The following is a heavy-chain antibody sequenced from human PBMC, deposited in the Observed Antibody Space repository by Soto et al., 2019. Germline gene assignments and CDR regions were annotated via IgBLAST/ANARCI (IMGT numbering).Heavy chain of an antibody. Sequence: SETLSLTCTVSGDSISSYYWSWIRQPPGKGLEWIGYIYYSGSTNYNPSLKSRVTISVDTSRNQFSLRLSSVTAADTAIYYCASLYQLFDNWGRGSLVPVSS. CDR1: GDSISSYY. CDR2: IYYSGST. D-gene: IGHD1-1*01. CDR3: ASLYQLFDN. V-gene: IGHV4-59*01. J-gene: IGHJ4*02.